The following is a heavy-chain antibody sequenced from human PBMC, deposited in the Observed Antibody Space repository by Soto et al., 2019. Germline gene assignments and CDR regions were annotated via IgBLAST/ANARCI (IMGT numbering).Heavy chain of an antibody. CDR1: GGSISSGGYY. J-gene: IGHJ4*02. D-gene: IGHD4-17*01. Sequence: QVQLQESGPGLVKPSQTLSLTCTVSGGSISSGGYYWSWIRQHPGKGLEWIGYIYYSGSTYYNPSLKSLVTLSVDPSKNQFSLKLSSVTAADTAVYYCARDVDYGDHRLPFDYWGQGTLVTVAS. CDR3: ARDVDYGDHRLPFDY. V-gene: IGHV4-31*01. CDR2: IYYSGST.